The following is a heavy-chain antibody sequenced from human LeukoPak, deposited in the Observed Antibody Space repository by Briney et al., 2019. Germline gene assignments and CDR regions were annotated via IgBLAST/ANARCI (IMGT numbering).Heavy chain of an antibody. CDR2: ISYDGSNK. J-gene: IGHJ4*02. CDR1: GFTFSSCA. Sequence: GGTLRLSCVASGFTFSSCAIHWVRQAPGKGLEWVAVISYDGSNKYYADSVKGRFTISRDNSKNTLYLQMNSLRAEDTAVYYCARGPSGYHNTGGQGTLVTVSS. D-gene: IGHD5-12*01. CDR3: ARGPSGYHNT. V-gene: IGHV3-30*14.